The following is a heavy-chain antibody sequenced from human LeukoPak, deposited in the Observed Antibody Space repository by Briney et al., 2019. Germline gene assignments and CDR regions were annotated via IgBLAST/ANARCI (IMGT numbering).Heavy chain of an antibody. CDR1: GFTFSSYG. CDR3: AKDYTTGAIVFDY. D-gene: IGHD3-22*01. CDR2: IWYDGSNK. J-gene: IGHJ4*02. V-gene: IGHV3-33*06. Sequence: PGGSLRLSCAASGFTFSSYGMHWVRQAPGKGLEWVAVIWYDGSNKYYADSVKGRFTISRDNSKNTLYLQMNSLRAEDTAVYYCAKDYTTGAIVFDYWGQGTLVTVSS.